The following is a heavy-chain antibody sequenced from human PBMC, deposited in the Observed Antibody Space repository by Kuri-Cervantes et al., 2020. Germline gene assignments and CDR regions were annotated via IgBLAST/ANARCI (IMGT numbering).Heavy chain of an antibody. Sequence: SETLSLTCAVYGGSFSGYYWSWIRQPPEKGLEWIGEINHSGSTNYNSSLKSRVSISVDTSKNQFSLKLSSVTAADTAVYYCARGGVWFRSDYYYYMDVWGKGTTVTVSS. J-gene: IGHJ6*03. CDR3: ARGGVWFRSDYYYYMDV. V-gene: IGHV4-34*01. CDR1: GGSFSGYY. CDR2: INHSGST. D-gene: IGHD3-10*01.